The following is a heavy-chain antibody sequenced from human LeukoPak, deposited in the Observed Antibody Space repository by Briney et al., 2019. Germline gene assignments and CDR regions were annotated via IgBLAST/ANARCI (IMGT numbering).Heavy chain of an antibody. J-gene: IGHJ4*02. CDR1: GFTFSSYS. D-gene: IGHD3-22*01. CDR3: ARQAGTGYYDSSGYYYDS. Sequence: PGGSLRLSCAASGFTFSSYSMNWVRQAPGKGLEWVSSISSSSSYIYYADSVKGRFTISRDNAKNSLYLQMNSLRAEDTAVYYCARQAGTGYYDSSGYYYDSWGQGTLVTVSS. V-gene: IGHV3-21*01. CDR2: ISSSSSYI.